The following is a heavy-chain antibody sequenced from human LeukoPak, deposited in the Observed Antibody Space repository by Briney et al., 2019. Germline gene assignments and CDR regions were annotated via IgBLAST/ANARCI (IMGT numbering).Heavy chain of an antibody. Sequence: PGRSLRLSCAASGFTFSSYGMHWVRQAPGKGLEWGAVISYDGSNKYYADSVKGRFTISRDNSKNTLYLQMNSLRAEDTAVYYCAKNLDYYDFDAFDIWGQGTMVTVSS. J-gene: IGHJ3*02. CDR3: AKNLDYYDFDAFDI. CDR2: ISYDGSNK. CDR1: GFTFSSYG. V-gene: IGHV3-30*18. D-gene: IGHD3-22*01.